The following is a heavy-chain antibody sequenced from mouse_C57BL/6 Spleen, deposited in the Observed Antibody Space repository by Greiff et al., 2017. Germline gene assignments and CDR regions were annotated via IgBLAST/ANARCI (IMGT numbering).Heavy chain of an antibody. CDR2: IYPGDGDT. J-gene: IGHJ2*01. V-gene: IGHV1-82*01. CDR1: GYAFTSSW. Sequence: QVQLKESGPELVKPGASVKISCKASGYAFTSSWMTWVKQRPGKGLEWIGRIYPGDGDTNYNGKFKGKATLTADKSSSTAYMQLSSLTSEDAAVYFCGYLLDYWGQGTTLTVSS. CDR3: GYLLDY.